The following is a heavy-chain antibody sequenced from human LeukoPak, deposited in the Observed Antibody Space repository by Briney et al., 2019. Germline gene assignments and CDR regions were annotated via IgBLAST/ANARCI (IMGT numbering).Heavy chain of an antibody. V-gene: IGHV3-9*01. CDR1: GFTFDDYA. D-gene: IGHD4-11*01. Sequence: GRSLRLSCVASGFTFDDYAMHWVRQAPGKGLEWVSGINWNSGSIGYADSVKGRFTIFRDNAENSLYLQMNSLRAEDTAFYYCAKDKHSGRLYGMDVWGQGTTVTVSS. CDR3: AKDKHSGRLYGMDV. CDR2: INWNSGSI. J-gene: IGHJ6*02.